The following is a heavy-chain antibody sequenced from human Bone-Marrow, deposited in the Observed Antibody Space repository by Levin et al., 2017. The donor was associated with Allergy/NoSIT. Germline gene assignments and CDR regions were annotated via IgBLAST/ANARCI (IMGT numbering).Heavy chain of an antibody. Sequence: KISCTASGGTFDIYTVSWVRQAPGQGLEWMGGFIPMSGTANYTHKFQDRVTFTADKSFTTVYMEVTSLRSDDTAVYYCARDVGSSREWGSYVHWGQGTLVTVSS. CDR1: GGTFDIYT. CDR3: ARDVGSSREWGSYVH. D-gene: IGHD3-16*01. V-gene: IGHV1-69*06. CDR2: FIPMSGTA. J-gene: IGHJ1*01.